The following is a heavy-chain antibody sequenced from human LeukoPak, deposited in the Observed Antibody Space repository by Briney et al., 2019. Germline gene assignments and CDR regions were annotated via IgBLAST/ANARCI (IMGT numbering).Heavy chain of an antibody. J-gene: IGHJ4*02. D-gene: IGHD2-15*01. Sequence: PGGSLRLSCAASGFTFSSHGMHWVRQAPGKGLEWVAVIWYDGSKRYYAGSVKGRFTISRDDSKNTLYLQMNSLRDEDTAVYYCARDPASSFDYWGQGTLVTVSS. CDR2: IWYDGSKR. CDR3: ARDPASSFDY. CDR1: GFTFSSHG. V-gene: IGHV3-33*01.